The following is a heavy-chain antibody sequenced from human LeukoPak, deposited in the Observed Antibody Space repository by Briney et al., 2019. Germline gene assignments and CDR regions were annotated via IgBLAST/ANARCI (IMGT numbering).Heavy chain of an antibody. V-gene: IGHV1-69*04. CDR1: GGTFSSYA. Sequence: SVKVSCKASGGTFSSYAISWVRQAPGQGLEWMGRIIPILGIANYAQKFQGRVTITADKSTSTAYMELSSLRSDDTAVYYCARDLLRYFDWGQGTLVTVSS. J-gene: IGHJ4*02. CDR2: IIPILGIA. CDR3: ARDLLRYFD. D-gene: IGHD3-9*01.